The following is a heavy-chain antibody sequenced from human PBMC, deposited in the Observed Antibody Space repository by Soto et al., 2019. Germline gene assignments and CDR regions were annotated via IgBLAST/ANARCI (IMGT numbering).Heavy chain of an antibody. CDR1: GFTFSSYA. D-gene: IGHD6-6*01. CDR3: AKATSVLAARPKNAFDI. J-gene: IGHJ3*02. V-gene: IGHV3-23*01. CDR2: ISGSGGST. Sequence: EVQLLESGGGLVQPGGSLRLSCAASGFTFSSYAMSWVRQAPGKGLEGVSAISGSGGSTYYADSVKGRFTISRDNSKNTLYLQMNSLRAEDTAVYYCAKATSVLAARPKNAFDICGQGIMVTVSS.